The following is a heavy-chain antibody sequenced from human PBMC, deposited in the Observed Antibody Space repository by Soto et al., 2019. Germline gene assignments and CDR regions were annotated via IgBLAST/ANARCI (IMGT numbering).Heavy chain of an antibody. D-gene: IGHD3-22*01. J-gene: IGHJ6*02. CDR2: IIPIFGTA. Sequence: ASVKVSCKASGGTFSSYAISWVRQAPGQGLEWMGGIIPIFGTANYAQKFQGRVTITADESTSTAYMELSSLRSEDTAVYYCARTSADYYDSSGSIYYYGMDVWGQGTTVTAP. CDR1: GGTFSSYA. CDR3: ARTSADYYDSSGSIYYYGMDV. V-gene: IGHV1-69*13.